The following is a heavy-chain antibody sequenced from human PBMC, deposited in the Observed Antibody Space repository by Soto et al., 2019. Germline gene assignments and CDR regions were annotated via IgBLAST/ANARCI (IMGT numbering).Heavy chain of an antibody. J-gene: IGHJ4*02. D-gene: IGHD3-3*01. V-gene: IGHV4-59*08. CDR3: ARHVHYDFWSGFYLDY. Sequence: SETLSLTCTVSGGSISSYYWSWIRQSPGKGLEYIGYIHDSGTTNYNPSLKSRVTISLDASKNSFSLKLYSVTAADTAVYYCARHVHYDFWSGFYLDYWGQGTLVTVSS. CDR1: GGSISSYY. CDR2: IHDSGTT.